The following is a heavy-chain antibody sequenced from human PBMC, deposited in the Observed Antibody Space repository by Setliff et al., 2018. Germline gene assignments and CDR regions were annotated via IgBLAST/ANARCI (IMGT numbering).Heavy chain of an antibody. J-gene: IGHJ5*02. CDR2: IYYSGST. V-gene: IGHV4-31*03. CDR3: ARGLGIVVVPAAIGCWFDP. CDR1: GGSISSGGYY. Sequence: TLSLTCTVSGGSISSGGYYWSWVRQHPGKGLEWIGYIYYSGSTYYNPSLKSRVTISVDTSKNQFSLKLSSVTAADTAVYYCARGLGIVVVPAAIGCWFDPWGQGTLVTVSS. D-gene: IGHD2-2*03.